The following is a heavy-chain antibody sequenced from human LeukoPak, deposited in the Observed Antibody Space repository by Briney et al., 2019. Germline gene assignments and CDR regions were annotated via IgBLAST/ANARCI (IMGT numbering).Heavy chain of an antibody. Sequence: ASVKVSCKASGYTFTGYYMHWVRQAPGQGLEWMGWINPNSGGTNYAQKFQGRVTMTRDTSISTAYVELSRLRSDDTAVYYCARASLDYYYYYMDVWGKGTTVTVSS. CDR3: ARASLDYYYYYMDV. D-gene: IGHD2-2*03. V-gene: IGHV1-2*02. J-gene: IGHJ6*03. CDR2: INPNSGGT. CDR1: GYTFTGYY.